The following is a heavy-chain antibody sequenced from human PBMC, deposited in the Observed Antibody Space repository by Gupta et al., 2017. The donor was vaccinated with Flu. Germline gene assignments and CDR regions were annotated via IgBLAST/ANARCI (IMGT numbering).Heavy chain of an antibody. Sequence: QVQLVESGGGVVQPGRSLRLSCAASGFYVSRYGMQWVRKAPGKGLEVVAVIWYDGSNKYYADSVKGRFTISRDNSKNTLYLQMNSLRADDTAVYFCAREDYGAVIDYWGQGTLVTVSS. V-gene: IGHV3-33*01. CDR1: GFYVSRYG. CDR3: AREDYGAVIDY. J-gene: IGHJ4*02. CDR2: IWYDGSNK. D-gene: IGHD4/OR15-4a*01.